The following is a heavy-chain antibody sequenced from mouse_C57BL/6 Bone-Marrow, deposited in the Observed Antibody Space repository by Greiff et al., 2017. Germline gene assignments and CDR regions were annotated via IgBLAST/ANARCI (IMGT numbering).Heavy chain of an antibody. J-gene: IGHJ2*01. CDR2: INTDGGST. Sequence: EVKLLESGGGLVQPGESLKLSCESNEYEFPSHYMSWVRKTPEKRLELVAAINTDGGSTYYPDPMESRSIMSRDNTKKTLYLQMYGLRSEDTAMYYCARRLRSYYFDDWGQGTTLTVSS. V-gene: IGHV5-2*03. D-gene: IGHD1-1*01. CDR3: ARRLRSYYFDD. CDR1: EYEFPSHY.